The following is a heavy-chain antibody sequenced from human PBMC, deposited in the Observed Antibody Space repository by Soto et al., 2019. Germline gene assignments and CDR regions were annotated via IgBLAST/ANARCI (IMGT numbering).Heavy chain of an antibody. Sequence: SETLSLTCTVSGGSVSSRSCYWGWIRQPPGEGLEWIGNIYHSGYPHYNPSLKSRATISVDTSKNQFSLKLSSVTAADTAVYYCARQVGSGWSDVELLQHWGQGTLVTVSS. D-gene: IGHD6-19*01. V-gene: IGHV4-39*01. CDR1: GGSVSSRSCY. CDR2: IYHSGYP. J-gene: IGHJ1*01. CDR3: ARQVGSGWSDVELLQH.